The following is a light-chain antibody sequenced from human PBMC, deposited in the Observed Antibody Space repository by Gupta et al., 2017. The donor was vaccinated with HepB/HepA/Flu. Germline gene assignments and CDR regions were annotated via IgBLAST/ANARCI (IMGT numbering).Light chain of an antibody. CDR3: NSRGSSGNHRV. J-gene: IGLJ3*02. V-gene: IGLV3-19*01. CDR2: NKN. Sequence: SFELTQDPAVYVALGQTVRITCHGDSLRSYYASWYQQKPGQAPVLVIYNKNNRPSGIPDRFSDSSSGNTASLTITGAQAEDEADYYCNSRGSSGNHRVYGGGTKLTVL. CDR1: SLRSYY.